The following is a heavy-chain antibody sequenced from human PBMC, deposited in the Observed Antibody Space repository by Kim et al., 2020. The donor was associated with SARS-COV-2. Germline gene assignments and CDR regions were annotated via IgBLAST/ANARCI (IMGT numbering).Heavy chain of an antibody. CDR1: GGSISSGGYY. D-gene: IGHD6-13*01. V-gene: IGHV4-31*03. CDR3: ARARELAQQLAVLDFDY. CDR2: IYYSGST. Sequence: SETLSLTCTVSGGSISSGGYYWSWIRQHPGKGLEWIGYIYYSGSTYYNPSLKSRVTISVDTSKNQFSLKLSSVTAADTAVYYCARARELAQQLAVLDFDYWGQGTLVTVSS. J-gene: IGHJ4*02.